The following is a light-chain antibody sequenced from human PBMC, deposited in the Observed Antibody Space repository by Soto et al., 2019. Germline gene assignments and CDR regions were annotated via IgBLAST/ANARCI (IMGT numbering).Light chain of an antibody. J-gene: IGKJ4*01. V-gene: IGKV1-13*02. CDR1: QGISSA. CDR2: DAS. CDR3: QQFNSYPLT. Sequence: AIQLTQSPSSLSASVGDRATITCRASQGISSALAWYQQKPVKAPKLLLYDASSLESGVPSRFSGSGSGTDFTLTISSLQPEDFATYYCQQFNSYPLTFGGGTKVEIK.